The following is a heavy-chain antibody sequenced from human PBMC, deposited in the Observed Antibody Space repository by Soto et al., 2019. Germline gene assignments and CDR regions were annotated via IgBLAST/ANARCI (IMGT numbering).Heavy chain of an antibody. V-gene: IGHV3-33*01. CDR3: AREREGTLTGYYKDYYYYGMDV. D-gene: IGHD3-9*01. CDR2: IWYDGSNK. Sequence: QVQLVESGGGVVQPGRSLRLSCAASGFTFSSYGMHWVRQAPGKGLEWVAVIWYDGSNKYYADSVKGRFTISRDNSKNTLYLQMNSLRAEDTAVYYCAREREGTLTGYYKDYYYYGMDVWGQGTTVTVSS. CDR1: GFTFSSYG. J-gene: IGHJ6*02.